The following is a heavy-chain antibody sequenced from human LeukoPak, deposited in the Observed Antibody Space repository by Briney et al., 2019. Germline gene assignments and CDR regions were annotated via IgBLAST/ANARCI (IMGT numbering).Heavy chain of an antibody. CDR2: IIPIFGTA. CDR3: ARDSTLRCFDWFDYYYGMDV. D-gene: IGHD3-9*01. J-gene: IGHJ6*02. V-gene: IGHV1-69*13. Sequence: SVKVSCEASGGTFSSYAISWVRQAPGQGLEWMGGIIPIFGTANYAQKFQGRVTITADESTSTAYMELSSLRSEDTAVYYCARDSTLRCFDWFDYYYGMDVWGQGTTVTVSS. CDR1: GGTFSSYA.